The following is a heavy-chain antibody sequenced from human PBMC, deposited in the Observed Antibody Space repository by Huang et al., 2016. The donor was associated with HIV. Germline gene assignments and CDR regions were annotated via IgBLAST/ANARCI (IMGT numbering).Heavy chain of an antibody. D-gene: IGHD2-8*02. CDR3: ARGSSVLPTT. V-gene: IGHV4-30-4*08. CDR2: IYYSGTT. CDR1: GGSISSGGYY. Sequence: QVQLQESGPGLVKPSQTLSLTCTVSGGSISSGGYYWIWIRQPPGKGLEWLGHIYYSGTTSYNPSLKSRLTISLDTSKNQFSLNLRSVTAADTAVYYCARGSSVLPTTWGQGTLVTVSS. J-gene: IGHJ5*02.